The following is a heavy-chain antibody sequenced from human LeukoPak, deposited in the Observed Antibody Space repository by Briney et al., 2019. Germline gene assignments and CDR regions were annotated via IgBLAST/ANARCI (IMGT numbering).Heavy chain of an antibody. CDR3: ATTMIENAFDI. J-gene: IGHJ3*02. CDR1: GFNFSNYW. V-gene: IGHV3-30-3*01. D-gene: IGHD3-22*01. CDR2: ISYDGSNK. Sequence: PGGSLRLFCGASGFNFSNYWMTWVRQAPGKGLEWVAVISYDGSNKYYADSVKGRFTISRDNSKNTLYLQMNSLRAEDTAVYYCATTMIENAFDIWGQGTMVTVSS.